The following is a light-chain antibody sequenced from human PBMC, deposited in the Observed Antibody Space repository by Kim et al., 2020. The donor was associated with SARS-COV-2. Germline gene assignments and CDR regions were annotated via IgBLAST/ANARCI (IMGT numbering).Light chain of an antibody. Sequence: GQSITISCTGTSRGVGSYNLVSWYQQHPGKAPKLMIYEVSKRPSGVSNRFSGSKSGNTASLTISGLQAEDEADYYCCSYAGSSTWVFGGGTQLTVL. V-gene: IGLV2-23*02. CDR2: EVS. CDR1: SRGVGSYNL. J-gene: IGLJ3*02. CDR3: CSYAGSSTWV.